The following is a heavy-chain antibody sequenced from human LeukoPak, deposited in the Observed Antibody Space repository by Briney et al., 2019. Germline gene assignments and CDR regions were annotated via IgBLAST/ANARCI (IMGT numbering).Heavy chain of an antibody. CDR1: GYTFTGYY. CDR2: INPNNGGT. J-gene: IGHJ4*02. CDR3: ARDQNFHGSGGYYGIDC. Sequence: ASVKVSCKPSGYTFTGYYIHWVRQAPGQGLEWIGWINPNNGGTNYAQKFQDRVTMTRDTSISTAYMELSRLTSDDTAVYYCARDQNFHGSGGYYGIDCWGQGTLVTVSS. V-gene: IGHV1-2*02. D-gene: IGHD3-22*01.